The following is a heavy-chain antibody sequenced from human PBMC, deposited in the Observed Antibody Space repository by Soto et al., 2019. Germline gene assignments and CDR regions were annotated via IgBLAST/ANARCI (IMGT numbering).Heavy chain of an antibody. CDR3: AKVLESSGYYFPFDY. J-gene: IGHJ4*02. CDR2: ISWNSGSI. CDR1: GFTFDDYA. V-gene: IGHV3-9*01. D-gene: IGHD3-22*01. Sequence: AGGSLRLSCAASGFTFDDYAMHWVRQAPGKGLEWVSGISWNSGSIGYADSVKGRFTISRDNAKNSLYLQMNSLRAEDTALYYCAKVLESSGYYFPFDYWGQGTLVTVSS.